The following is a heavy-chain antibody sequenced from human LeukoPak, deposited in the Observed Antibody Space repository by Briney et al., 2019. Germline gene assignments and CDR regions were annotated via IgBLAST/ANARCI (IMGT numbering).Heavy chain of an antibody. CDR2: ISGSGGST. J-gene: IGHJ6*02. V-gene: IGHV3-23*01. Sequence: GGSLRLSCAXSGFTFSSYAMSWVRQAPGKGLEWVSAISGSGGSTYYADSVKGRFTISRDNSKNTLYLQMNSLRAEDTAVYYCAKKQGGIIVATTLHYYYGMDVWGQGTTVTVSS. CDR3: AKKQGGIIVATTLHYYYGMDV. D-gene: IGHD5-12*01. CDR1: GFTFSSYA.